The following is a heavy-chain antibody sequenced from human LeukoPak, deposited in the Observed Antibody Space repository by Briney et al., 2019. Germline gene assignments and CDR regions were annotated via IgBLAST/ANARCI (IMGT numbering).Heavy chain of an antibody. CDR1: GGSFSGYY. Sequence: PSETLSLTCAVYGGSFSGYYWSWIRQPSGKGLEWIGEINHSGSTNYNPSLKSRVTISVDTSKNQFSLKLSSVTAADTAVYYCARGRRSGYYTRNWFDPWGQGTLVTVSS. CDR2: INHSGST. V-gene: IGHV4-34*01. D-gene: IGHD3-3*01. J-gene: IGHJ5*02. CDR3: ARGRRSGYYTRNWFDP.